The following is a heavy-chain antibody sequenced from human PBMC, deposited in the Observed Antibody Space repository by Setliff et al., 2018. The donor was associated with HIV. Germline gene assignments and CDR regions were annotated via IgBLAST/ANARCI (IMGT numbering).Heavy chain of an antibody. Sequence: EASVKVSCKASGHTFTNVDIQWLRRATGQGLEWMGWMNPNSGVSGYAQKFQGRVTMTRDTSISTAYMELNSLRVEDTALYYCAKVLDIATTGRRLGVLDIWGQGTMVTVSS. CDR1: GHTFTNVD. D-gene: IGHD6-13*01. CDR2: MNPNSGVS. V-gene: IGHV1-8*01. J-gene: IGHJ3*02. CDR3: AKVLDIATTGRRLGVLDI.